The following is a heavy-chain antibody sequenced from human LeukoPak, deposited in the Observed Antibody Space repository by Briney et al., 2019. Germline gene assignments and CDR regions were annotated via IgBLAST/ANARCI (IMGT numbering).Heavy chain of an antibody. Sequence: KTGGSLRLSCAASGFTFSNAWMGWVRQAPGKGLEWVGRIKSKTDGGTTDYAAPVKGRFTISRDDSKNTLYLQMNSLKTEDTAVYYCTAPYSSSWLYTYYYYYGMDVWGQGTTVTVSS. CDR2: IKSKTDGGTT. V-gene: IGHV3-15*01. D-gene: IGHD6-13*01. J-gene: IGHJ6*02. CDR1: GFTFSNAW. CDR3: TAPYSSSWLYTYYYYYGMDV.